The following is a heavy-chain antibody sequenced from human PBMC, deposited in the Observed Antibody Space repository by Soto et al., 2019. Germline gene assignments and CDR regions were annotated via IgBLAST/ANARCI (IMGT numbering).Heavy chain of an antibody. CDR2: ISGSGGST. D-gene: IGHD1-26*01. CDR1: GFTFSSYA. J-gene: IGHJ4*02. CDR3: AKDYSGSSPNSFDY. Sequence: GGSLRLSCAASGFTFSSYAMSWVRQAPGKGLEWVSAISGSGGSTYYADSVKGRFTISRDNSKNSLYLQMNSLRAEDTAVYYCAKDYSGSSPNSFDYWGQGTLVTVSA. V-gene: IGHV3-23*01.